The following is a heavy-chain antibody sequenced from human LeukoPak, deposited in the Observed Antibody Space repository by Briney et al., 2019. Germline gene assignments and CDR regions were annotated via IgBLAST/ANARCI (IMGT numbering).Heavy chain of an antibody. V-gene: IGHV4-34*01. D-gene: IGHD1-26*01. J-gene: IGHJ6*03. CDR3: ARGELQGHYYYYYYMDV. Sequence: SESLSLTCAVDGGSFSGYYWSWIRQTPGKGLEWGGEINNSGSTNYNPSHKSRVTISVDTSKNQFSLKLSSVTAADTAVYYCARGELQGHYYYYYYMDVWGKGTTVTVSS. CDR1: GGSFSGYY. CDR2: INNSGST.